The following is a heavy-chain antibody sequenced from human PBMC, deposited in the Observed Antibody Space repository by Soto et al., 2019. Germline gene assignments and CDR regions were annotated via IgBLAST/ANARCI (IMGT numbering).Heavy chain of an antibody. Sequence: EVQLVQSGAEVKKPGASLRISCKGSGYSFTSYWIGWLRQMPGKGLEWMGRIDPSDSYTKYSPSFQGHVTISADKSISTAFLQWSSLKASDTAMYYCARLGVSAVDVWGQGTTVTVSS. D-gene: IGHD3-16*01. J-gene: IGHJ6*02. CDR3: ARLGVSAVDV. CDR1: GYSFTSYW. V-gene: IGHV5-10-1*01. CDR2: IDPSDSYT.